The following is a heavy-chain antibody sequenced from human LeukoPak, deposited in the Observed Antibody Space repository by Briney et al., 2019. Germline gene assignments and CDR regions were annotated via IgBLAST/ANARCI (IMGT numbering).Heavy chain of an antibody. Sequence: ASVRVSCKASGYTFTRYGISWVRQAPGQGLQWLGWISASNGNTNYAQRFRDRVTMSTDTSTGTAYLDVRSLTSDDTAVYYCARDHSNWNYAPDFWGQGTLVIVSS. CDR1: GYTFTRYG. CDR3: ARDHSNWNYAPDF. D-gene: IGHD1-7*01. J-gene: IGHJ4*02. V-gene: IGHV1-18*01. CDR2: ISASNGNT.